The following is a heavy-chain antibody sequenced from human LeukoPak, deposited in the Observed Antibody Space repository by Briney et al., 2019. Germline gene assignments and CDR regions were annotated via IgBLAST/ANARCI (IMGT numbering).Heavy chain of an antibody. CDR1: GGSISSYY. CDR2: IYTSGST. D-gene: IGHD2-15*01. CDR3: ARTRRYCSGGSCYDWFDP. J-gene: IGHJ5*02. Sequence: PSETLSLTCTVSGGSISSYYWSWIRQPAGKGLEWIGRIYTSGSTNYNPSLKSRVTMSVDTSKNQFSLKLSSVTAADTAVYYCARTRRYCSGGSCYDWFDPWGQGTLVTVSS. V-gene: IGHV4-4*07.